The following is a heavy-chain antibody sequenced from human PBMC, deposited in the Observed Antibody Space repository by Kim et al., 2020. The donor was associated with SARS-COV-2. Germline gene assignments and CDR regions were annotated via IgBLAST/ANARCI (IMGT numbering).Heavy chain of an antibody. Sequence: ASVKGRFTNSRDNAKNSLDLQMSSLRAEDTALYYCAKDIRFRESFDAFDIWGQGTMVTVSS. D-gene: IGHD3-10*01. V-gene: IGHV3-9*01. CDR3: AKDIRFRESFDAFDI. J-gene: IGHJ3*02.